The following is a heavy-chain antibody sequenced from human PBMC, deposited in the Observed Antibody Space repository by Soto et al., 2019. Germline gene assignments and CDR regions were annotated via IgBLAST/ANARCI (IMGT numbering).Heavy chain of an antibody. D-gene: IGHD6-19*01. CDR1: GGSVTTYY. CDR3: ARDYISGWTRWFDP. CDR2: INYSGRT. V-gene: IGHV4-59*02. J-gene: IGHJ5*02. Sequence: PSETLSLTCTVSGGSVTTYYWSWIRQPPGKGLEGIANINYSGRTNYNPSLTSRVTISVDASKTQFSLKVSSVTAADTAVYHCARDYISGWTRWFDPWGQGTLVTVSS.